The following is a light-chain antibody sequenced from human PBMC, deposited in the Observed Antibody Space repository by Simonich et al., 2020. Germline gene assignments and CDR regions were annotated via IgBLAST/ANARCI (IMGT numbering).Light chain of an antibody. Sequence: DIQMTQSPSTLSASVGDRVTITCRASQSISSWLAWYQQKPGKAPKLLIYKASSLESGGPSRFSGSGSATEFTLTISSLQPDDFATYYCQQYNSYSRTFGQGTKVEIK. CDR2: KAS. J-gene: IGKJ1*01. CDR3: QQYNSYSRT. CDR1: QSISSW. V-gene: IGKV1-5*03.